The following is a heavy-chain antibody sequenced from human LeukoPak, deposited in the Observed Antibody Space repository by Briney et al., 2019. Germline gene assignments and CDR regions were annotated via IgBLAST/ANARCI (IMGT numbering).Heavy chain of an antibody. CDR2: ISGSGGST. J-gene: IGHJ4*02. CDR3: AKGSRYFDWLLSGYFDY. D-gene: IGHD3-9*01. CDR1: GFTSSSYE. Sequence: GGSLRLSCAASGFTSSSYEMNWVRQAPGKGLEWVSAISGSGGSTYYADSVKGRFTISRDNSKNTLYLQMNSLRAEDTAVYYCAKGSRYFDWLLSGYFDYWGQGTLVTVSS. V-gene: IGHV3-23*01.